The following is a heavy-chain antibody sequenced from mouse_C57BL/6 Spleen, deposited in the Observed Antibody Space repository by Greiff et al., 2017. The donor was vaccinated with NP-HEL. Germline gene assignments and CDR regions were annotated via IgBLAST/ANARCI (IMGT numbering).Heavy chain of an antibody. Sequence: EVQLVESGGDLVKPGGSLKLSCAASGFTFSSYGMSWVRQTPDKRLEWVATISSGGSYTYYPDIVKGRFTISRDKAKNTLYLQRSSLKSEDTAMYYCARQGGDKDYWGQGTTLTVSS. CDR2: ISSGGSYT. CDR3: ARQGGDKDY. CDR1: GFTFSSYG. D-gene: IGHD2-13*01. J-gene: IGHJ2*01. V-gene: IGHV5-6*01.